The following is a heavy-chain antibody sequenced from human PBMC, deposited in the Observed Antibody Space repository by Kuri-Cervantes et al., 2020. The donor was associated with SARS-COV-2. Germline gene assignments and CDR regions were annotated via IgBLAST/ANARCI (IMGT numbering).Heavy chain of an antibody. CDR1: GGSISSSSYY. Sequence: SETLSLTCTVSGGSISSSSYYWGWIRQPPGKGLEWIGSIYYSGSTYYNPSLKSRVTISVDTSKNQFSLKLSSLTALDTAVYYCARTYYYDSSGPKTPLGDAFDIWGQGTMVTVSS. D-gene: IGHD3-22*01. V-gene: IGHV4-39*07. CDR3: ARTYYYDSSGPKTPLGDAFDI. CDR2: IYYSGST. J-gene: IGHJ3*02.